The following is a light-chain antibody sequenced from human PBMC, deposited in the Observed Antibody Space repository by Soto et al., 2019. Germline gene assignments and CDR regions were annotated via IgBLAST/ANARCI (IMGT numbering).Light chain of an antibody. Sequence: EIVLTQSPATLSLSPGERATLSCRASQSVISSYLAWYQQKPGQAPRLLIYDASSRATGIPARFSGSGSGTYFTLTISSLEPEDFAVYYCHLRSHSAPYSFGQGTKLQI. CDR1: QSVISSY. CDR2: DAS. V-gene: IGKV3-11*01. CDR3: HLRSHSAPYS. J-gene: IGKJ2*01.